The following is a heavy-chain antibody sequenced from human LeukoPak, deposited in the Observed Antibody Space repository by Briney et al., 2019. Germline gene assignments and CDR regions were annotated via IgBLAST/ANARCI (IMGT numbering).Heavy chain of an antibody. J-gene: IGHJ4*02. Sequence: PGGSLRLSCAASGFTFDDYAMHWVRQAPGKGLEWVSGISWNSGNIGYADSVKGRFTISRDNAKNSLFLQMNTLRAEDTALYYCARTRSGWYIMGYYFDYWGQGTLVTVSS. CDR3: ARTRSGWYIMGYYFDY. D-gene: IGHD6-19*01. CDR2: ISWNSGNI. CDR1: GFTFDDYA. V-gene: IGHV3-9*01.